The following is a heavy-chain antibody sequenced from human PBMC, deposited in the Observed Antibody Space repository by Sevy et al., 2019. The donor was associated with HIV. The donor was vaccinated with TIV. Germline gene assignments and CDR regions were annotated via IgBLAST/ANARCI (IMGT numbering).Heavy chain of an antibody. V-gene: IGHV1-69*13. D-gene: IGHD3-22*01. CDR1: GGTFSSYA. CDR2: IIPIFGTA. Sequence: ASVKGSCKASGGTFSSYAISWVRQAPGQGLEWMGGIIPIFGTANYAQKFQGRVTITADESTSTAYMELSSLRSEDTSVYYCARERDYYDSSGYYSYYGMDVWGQGTTVTVSS. J-gene: IGHJ6*02. CDR3: ARERDYYDSSGYYSYYGMDV.